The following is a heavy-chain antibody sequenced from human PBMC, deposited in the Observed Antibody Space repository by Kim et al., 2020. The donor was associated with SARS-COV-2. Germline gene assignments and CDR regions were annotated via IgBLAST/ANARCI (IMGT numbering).Heavy chain of an antibody. CDR2: IKQDGGGK. CDR3: ARDMGGFDY. J-gene: IGHJ4*02. D-gene: IGHD1-26*01. CDR1: GFTFGDHW. Sequence: GGSLRLSCAVSGFTFGDHWMTWVRQAPGMGLEWVAHIKQDGGGKYYADSVKGRFTISRDNVENSLYLQMDRLRAEDTAVYFCARDMGGFDYWGQGILVTVSS. V-gene: IGHV3-7*01.